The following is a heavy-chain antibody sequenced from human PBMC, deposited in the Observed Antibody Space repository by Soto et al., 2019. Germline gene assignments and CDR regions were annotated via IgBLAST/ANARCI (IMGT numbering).Heavy chain of an antibody. V-gene: IGHV1-18*01. CDR1: GYTFTSYG. Sequence: QGQLVQSGAEVKKPGASVKVSCKASGYTFTSYGISWVRQAPGQGLEWMGWISAYNGNTNYAQKLQGRVTMTTDTSTSTAYMELRSLRSDDTAVYYCARDRRPTYYYDSSGYSVGGYWGQGTLVTVSS. CDR2: ISAYNGNT. D-gene: IGHD3-22*01. J-gene: IGHJ4*02. CDR3: ARDRRPTYYYDSSGYSVGGY.